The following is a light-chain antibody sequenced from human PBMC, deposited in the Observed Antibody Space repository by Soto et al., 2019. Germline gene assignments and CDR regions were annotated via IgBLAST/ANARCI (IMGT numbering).Light chain of an antibody. CDR3: CSYEGDSNLR. CDR2: EGS. CDR1: SSDFGSYNL. Sequence: QSALTQPASVSGSPGQSITISCTGTSSDFGSYNLVSWYQQHPGIDPKVMIYEGSKQRAEVSNRFSSSKSANTASLTISGLQDEGEADSNCCSYEGDSNLRFGGGTKRTVL. V-gene: IGLV2-23*01. J-gene: IGLJ3*02.